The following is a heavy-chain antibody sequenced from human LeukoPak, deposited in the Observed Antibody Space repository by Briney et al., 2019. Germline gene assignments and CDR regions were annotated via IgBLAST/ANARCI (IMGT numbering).Heavy chain of an antibody. J-gene: IGHJ4*02. CDR3: ARDRDEWEIGTHFDY. D-gene: IGHD1-26*01. CDR2: ISSSGSTI. Sequence: GGSLRLSCAASGFTFSSYAMSWVRQAPGKGLEWVSYISSSGSTIYYADSVKGRFTISRDNAKNSLYLQMNSLRAEDTAVYYCARDRDEWEIGTHFDYWGQGTLVTVSS. V-gene: IGHV3-48*04. CDR1: GFTFSSYA.